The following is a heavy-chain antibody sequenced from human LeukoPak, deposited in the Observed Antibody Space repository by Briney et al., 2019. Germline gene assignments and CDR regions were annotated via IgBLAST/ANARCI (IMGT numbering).Heavy chain of an antibody. V-gene: IGHV4-39*01. J-gene: IGHJ4*02. CDR1: GGSINSSSYY. D-gene: IGHD3-10*01. Sequence: SETLSLTCTVSGGSINSSSYYWGWIRQPPGKGLEWIGSVYYSGSTYYNPSLKSRVTISVDTSKNQFSLKLSSVTAADTSVYYCARQPDYFGSGTPHNLDYWGQGTLVTVSS. CDR2: VYYSGST. CDR3: ARQPDYFGSGTPHNLDY.